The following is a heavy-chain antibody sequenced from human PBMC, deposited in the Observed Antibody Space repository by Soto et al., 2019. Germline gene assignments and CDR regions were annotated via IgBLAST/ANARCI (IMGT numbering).Heavy chain of an antibody. J-gene: IGHJ6*02. CDR3: ANNRVWQQPEKYDYGMDV. V-gene: IGHV3-30*18. D-gene: IGHD6-13*01. Sequence: QVQLVESGGGVVQPGRSLRLSCAASGFTFSSYGMHWVRQAPGKGLEWVAVISYDGSNKYYADSVKGRFTISRDNSKNTLYRQMNSLRAEDTAVYYCANNRVWQQPEKYDYGMDVWGQGTTVTVSS. CDR2: ISYDGSNK. CDR1: GFTFSSYG.